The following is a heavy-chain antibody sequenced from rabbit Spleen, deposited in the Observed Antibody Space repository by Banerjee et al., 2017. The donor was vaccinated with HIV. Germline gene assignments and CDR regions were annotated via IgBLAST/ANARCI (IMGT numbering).Heavy chain of an antibody. CDR2: IYAAKGST. Sequence: QEQLEESGGGLVHPEGSLTLACTASGFSFSTSYYISWVRQAPGKGLEWIGIIYAAKGSTDYASWVNGRFTISSDNAQSTVDLKMTGLTAADTATYFCTRAIVPWLGLTRLDLWGPGTLVTVS. D-gene: IGHD4-1*01. J-gene: IGHJ3*01. CDR3: TRAIVPWLGLTRLDL. V-gene: IGHV1S45*01. CDR1: GFSFSTSYY.